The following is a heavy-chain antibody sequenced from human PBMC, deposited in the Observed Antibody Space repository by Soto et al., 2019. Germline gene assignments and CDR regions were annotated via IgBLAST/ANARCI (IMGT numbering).Heavy chain of an antibody. CDR3: ARGYPYYDILTGLGGRYYYYGMDV. Sequence: QVQLQQWGAGLLKPSETLSLTCAVYGGSFSGYYWSWIRQPPGKGLEWIGEINHSGSTNYNPSLKSRVTISVDTSKNQFSLKLSSVNAADTAVYYCARGYPYYDILTGLGGRYYYYGMDVWGQGTTVTVSS. D-gene: IGHD3-9*01. CDR2: INHSGST. V-gene: IGHV4-34*01. CDR1: GGSFSGYY. J-gene: IGHJ6*02.